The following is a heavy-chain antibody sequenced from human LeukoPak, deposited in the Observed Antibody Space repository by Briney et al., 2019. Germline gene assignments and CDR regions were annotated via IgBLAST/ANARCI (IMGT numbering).Heavy chain of an antibody. CDR1: GGTFISYA. D-gene: IGHD1-26*01. V-gene: IGHV1-69*01. J-gene: IGHJ4*02. CDR3: ASGVGATILDRFDY. Sequence: SVKVSCKASGGTFISYAISWVRQAPGQGLEWMGGIIPIFGTANYAQKLQGRVTITADESTSTAYMELSSLRSEDTAVYYCASGVGATILDRFDYWGQGTLVTVSS. CDR2: IIPIFGTA.